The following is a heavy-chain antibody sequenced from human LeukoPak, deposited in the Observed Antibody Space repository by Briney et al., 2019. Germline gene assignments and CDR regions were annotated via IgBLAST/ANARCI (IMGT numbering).Heavy chain of an antibody. CDR2: VSWNSGRI. Sequence: GGSLRLSCVTSGFTFDDYDMHWVRQAPGKGLEWVSGVSWNSGRIAYADSVKGRFTISRDNAKNSLYLQMNSLRADDTALYYCVKDRYGPWGQGTLATVSS. CDR3: VKDRYGP. V-gene: IGHV3-9*01. CDR1: GFTFDDYD. J-gene: IGHJ5*02. D-gene: IGHD4-17*01.